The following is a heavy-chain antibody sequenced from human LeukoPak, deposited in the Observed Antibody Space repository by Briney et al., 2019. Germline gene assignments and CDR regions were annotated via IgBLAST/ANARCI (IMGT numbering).Heavy chain of an antibody. CDR2: IYTSGST. CDR1: GGSISSGSYY. Sequence: KTSETLSLTCTVSGGSISSGSYYWSWIRQPAGKGLEWIGRIYTSGSTNYNPSLKSRVTISVDTSKNQFSLKLSSVTAADTAVYYCARSEYYYDSSGYSDYWGQGTLVTVSS. CDR3: ARSEYYYDSSGYSDY. D-gene: IGHD3-22*01. V-gene: IGHV4-61*02. J-gene: IGHJ4*02.